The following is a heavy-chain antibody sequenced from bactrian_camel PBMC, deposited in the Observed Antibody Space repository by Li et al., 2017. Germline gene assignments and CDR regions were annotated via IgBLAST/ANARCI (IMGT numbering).Heavy chain of an antibody. CDR2: IASDGRT. J-gene: IGHJ4*01. Sequence: QVQLVESGGGSVQAGGSLRPSCVGSGYTYSDYCMGWFRQIPGKEREGVAAIASDGRTSYADSVKGRFTISKDNAKSTLYLQMNGLKPEDTAMYYCAASYNTVWGWVLLKPTEYNYWGQGTQVTVS. D-gene: IGHD5*01. CDR3: AASYNTVWGWVLLKPTEYNY. CDR1: GYTYSDYC. V-gene: IGHV3S53*01.